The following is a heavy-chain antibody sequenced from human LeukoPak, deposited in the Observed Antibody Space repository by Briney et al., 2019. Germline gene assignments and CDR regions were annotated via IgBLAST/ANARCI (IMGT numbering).Heavy chain of an antibody. J-gene: IGHJ4*02. CDR2: AYYRSQWYN. Sequence: SQTLSLTCAISGDSVSTNSAAWNWITQSPSRGLEWLGRAYYRSQWYNEYAASVKSRITINPDTSKNQFSLHLNSVTPEDTAVYYCARDFYCSSYSCSFDCWGQGTLVTVSS. CDR3: ARDFYCSSYSCSFDC. D-gene: IGHD2-2*01. V-gene: IGHV6-1*01. CDR1: GDSVSTNSAA.